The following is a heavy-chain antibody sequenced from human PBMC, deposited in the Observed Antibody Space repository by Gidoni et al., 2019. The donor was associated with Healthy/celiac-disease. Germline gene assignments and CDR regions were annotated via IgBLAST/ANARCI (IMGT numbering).Heavy chain of an antibody. CDR3: ARELTGAIDY. D-gene: IGHD1-7*01. J-gene: IGHJ4*02. CDR2: ISYDGSNK. Sequence: QVQLVESGGGVVQPGRSLRLSCAASGFTFSSYAMHWVRQAPGKGLEWVAVISYDGSNKYYADSVKGRFTISRDNSKNTLYLQMNSLRAEDTAVYYCARELTGAIDYWGQGTLVTVSS. CDR1: GFTFSSYA. V-gene: IGHV3-30-3*01.